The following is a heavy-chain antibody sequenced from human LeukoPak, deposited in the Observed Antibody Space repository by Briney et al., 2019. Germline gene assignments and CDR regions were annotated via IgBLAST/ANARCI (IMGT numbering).Heavy chain of an antibody. J-gene: IGHJ6*03. V-gene: IGHV1-8*03. CDR3: ARTVFGVVPYYYYMDV. Sequence: ASVKVSCKASGYTFTSYDINWVRQATGQGLEWMGWMNPNSGNTGYAQKFQGRVTITRNTSISTAYMELSSLRSEDTAVYYCARTVFGVVPYYYYMDVWGKGTTVTVSS. D-gene: IGHD3-3*01. CDR2: MNPNSGNT. CDR1: GYTFTSYD.